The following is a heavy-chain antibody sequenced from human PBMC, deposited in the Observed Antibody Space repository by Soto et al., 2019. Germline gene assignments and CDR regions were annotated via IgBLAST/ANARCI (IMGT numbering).Heavy chain of an antibody. Sequence: SETLSLTCSVSGSSIRPYYWSWIRQPPGKGLEWIGNIYYSGSTNYNPSLKSRVIMSVASSKSQLSLRLNSVTAADTAGYYCTRVGGYYGDFPNFGYWGQGALVTVSS. CDR1: GSSIRPYY. CDR2: IYYSGST. D-gene: IGHD4-17*01. V-gene: IGHV4-59*01. CDR3: TRVGGYYGDFPNFGY. J-gene: IGHJ4*02.